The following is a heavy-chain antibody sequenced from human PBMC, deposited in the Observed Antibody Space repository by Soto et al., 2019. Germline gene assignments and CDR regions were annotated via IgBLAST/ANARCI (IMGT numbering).Heavy chain of an antibody. CDR1: GYTFTSYG. V-gene: IGHV1-18*01. D-gene: IGHD3-3*01. Sequence: GASVKVSCEASGYTFTSYGISWVRQAPGQGLEWMGWISAYNGNTNYAQKLQGRVTMTTDTSTSTAYMELRSLRSDDTAVYYCARSGRDFGTIWGFYYYYYMDVWGKGTTVTVSS. J-gene: IGHJ6*03. CDR2: ISAYNGNT. CDR3: ARSGRDFGTIWGFYYYYYMDV.